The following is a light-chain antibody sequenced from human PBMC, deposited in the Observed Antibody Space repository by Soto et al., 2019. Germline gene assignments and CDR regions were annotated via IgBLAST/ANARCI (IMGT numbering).Light chain of an antibody. Sequence: QPVLTQSSSASASLGSSVKLTCTLSSGHSSYIIAWHQQQPGKAPRYLMKLEGSGSYNKGSGVPDRFSGSRSGADRYLTISNLQSEDEADYYCETWDSNTHTVFGGGTKLTVL. J-gene: IGLJ3*02. CDR2: LEGSGSY. CDR3: ETWDSNTHTV. CDR1: SGHSSYI. V-gene: IGLV4-60*03.